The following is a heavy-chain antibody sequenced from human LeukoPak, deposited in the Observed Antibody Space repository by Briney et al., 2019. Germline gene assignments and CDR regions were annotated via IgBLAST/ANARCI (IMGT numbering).Heavy chain of an antibody. J-gene: IGHJ3*02. Sequence: PGGALRLSCAASGFTFSRYWMSWVRQAPGKGLEWVGNIKQEGSEKFYVDSVKAHFTISRDNAKTPLYLQMHSLSADDTAVYFCARGDYYDSSGFYTDAFAIWGQGTMVTVSS. D-gene: IGHD3-22*01. V-gene: IGHV3-7*01. CDR2: IKQEGSEK. CDR1: GFTFSRYW. CDR3: ARGDYYDSSGFYTDAFAI.